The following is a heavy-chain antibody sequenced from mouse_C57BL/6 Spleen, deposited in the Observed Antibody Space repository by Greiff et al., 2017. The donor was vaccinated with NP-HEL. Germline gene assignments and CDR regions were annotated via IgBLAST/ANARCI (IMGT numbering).Heavy chain of an antibody. V-gene: IGHV7-3*01. D-gene: IGHD1-1*01. CDR2: IRNKASGYTT. Sequence: VQRVESGGGLVQPGGSLSLSCAASGFTFTDYYMSWVRQPPGKALEWLGFIRNKASGYTTEYSASVKGRFTISRDNSQSIRYLQRNALRAEDSATYYCASLGSSDAMDYWGQGTSVTVSS. CDR1: GFTFTDYY. J-gene: IGHJ4*01. CDR3: ASLGSSDAMDY.